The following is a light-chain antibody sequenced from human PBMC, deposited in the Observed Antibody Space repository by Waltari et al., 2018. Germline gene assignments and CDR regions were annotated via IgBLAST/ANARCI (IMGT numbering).Light chain of an antibody. CDR3: RQGTHWPYT. V-gene: IGKV2-30*01. J-gene: IGKJ2*01. CDR1: QSLVYSDGNTH. CDR2: KVS. Sequence: DVVMPQSPFSLPVTLGQPASIPCKSRQSLVYSDGNTHLNWFQQRPGQSPRRLIYKVSSRDVGVPDRFSGRGSGADFTLKSSRGEAEDVGVYYCRQGTHWPYTFGQGTKLDI.